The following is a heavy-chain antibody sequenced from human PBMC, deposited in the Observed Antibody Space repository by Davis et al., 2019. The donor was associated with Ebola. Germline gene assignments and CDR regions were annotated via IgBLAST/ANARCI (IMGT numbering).Heavy chain of an antibody. Sequence: GESLKISCAASGFTFSNYWMSWVRQAPGKGLEWVANIKQDGSEKYYVDSVKGRFTISRDNAKNSLYLQMNSLRAEDTAVYYCASQHGSGSYYLRYWGQGTLVTVSS. J-gene: IGHJ4*02. CDR1: GFTFSNYW. CDR2: IKQDGSEK. D-gene: IGHD3-10*01. V-gene: IGHV3-7*01. CDR3: ASQHGSGSYYLRY.